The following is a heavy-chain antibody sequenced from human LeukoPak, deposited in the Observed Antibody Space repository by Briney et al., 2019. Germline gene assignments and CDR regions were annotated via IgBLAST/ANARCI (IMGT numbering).Heavy chain of an antibody. D-gene: IGHD2-15*01. J-gene: IGHJ4*02. CDR1: GYTFTDYY. Sequence: ASVKVSCKASGYTFTDYYMHWVRQAPGQGLEWMGWINPNNGGTNYAQSFQGRVTLTRDTSIATAYIELSRLRSDDTAVYYCARDAYCSGGSCPEEIYFWGQGTLVTVSS. CDR2: INPNNGGT. CDR3: ARDAYCSGGSCPEEIYF. V-gene: IGHV1-2*02.